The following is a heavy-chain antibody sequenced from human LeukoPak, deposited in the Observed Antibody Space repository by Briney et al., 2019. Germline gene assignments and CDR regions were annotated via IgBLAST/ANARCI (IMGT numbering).Heavy chain of an antibody. V-gene: IGHV1-18*01. CDR3: AGVRIEVGGTEKRNWFDR. J-gene: IGHJ5*02. CDR1: GYTFTIYG. Sequence: ASVTLSCKSFGYTFTIYGISWGRQAPGQGLGRMGWSSAYNSNTNYAQKLQGRVPMTTATSTSTAYMALRRLRADDTAASYYAGVRIEVGGTEKRNWFDRWGQGTLVTVSS. CDR2: SSAYNSNT. D-gene: IGHD6-19*01.